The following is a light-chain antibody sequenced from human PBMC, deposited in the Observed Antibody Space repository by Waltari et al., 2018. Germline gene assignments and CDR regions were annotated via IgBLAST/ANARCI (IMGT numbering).Light chain of an antibody. Sequence: QSVLTQPPSASGAPGQSVTISCSGSSSNIGSNYVYWYQQLSGKAPKLLIYNNNQRPSGVPDRFSGSKSGTSASLAISGLQSKDEADYYCSAWDSSLSVLFGGGTRLTVL. CDR1: SSNIGSNY. CDR3: SAWDSSLSVL. V-gene: IGLV1-47*02. J-gene: IGLJ2*01. CDR2: NNN.